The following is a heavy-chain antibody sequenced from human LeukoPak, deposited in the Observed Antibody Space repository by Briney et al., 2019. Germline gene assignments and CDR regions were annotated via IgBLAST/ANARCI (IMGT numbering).Heavy chain of an antibody. CDR1: GFTLSNHA. D-gene: IGHD3-10*01. CDR3: ARGLSGAPDY. Sequence: GGSLRLSCVGSGFTLSNHALHWVRQFPGKRLEYVSAISNNGRSTHYTDSVKGRFTVSRDNSKETVYLQLGSLRPEDTALYYCARGLSGAPDYWGRGTLVTVSS. J-gene: IGHJ1*01. CDR2: ISNNGRST. V-gene: IGHV3-64*02.